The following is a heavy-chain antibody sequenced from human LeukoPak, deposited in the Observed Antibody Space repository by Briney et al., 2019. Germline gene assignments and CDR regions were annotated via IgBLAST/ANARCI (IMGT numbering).Heavy chain of an antibody. CDR3: ARDLGGSYVD. CDR2: ISSSGSYI. J-gene: IGHJ4*02. CDR1: GFTFNTNS. V-gene: IGHV3-21*06. Sequence: GGSLRLSCVASGFTFNTNSMNWVRQAPGKGLEWVASISSSGSYIYYPDSVKGRFTVSRDNAKNSVYLQMNSLRAEDTAVYYCARDLGGSYVDWGQGTLVTVSS. D-gene: IGHD1-26*01.